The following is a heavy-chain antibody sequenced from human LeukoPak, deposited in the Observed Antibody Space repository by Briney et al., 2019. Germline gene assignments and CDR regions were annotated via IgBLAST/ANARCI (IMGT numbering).Heavy chain of an antibody. CDR1: GFTFDDYA. J-gene: IGHJ4*02. D-gene: IGHD1-26*01. V-gene: IGHV3-9*01. CDR3: AKARFEEPCFDY. CDR2: ISWNSGSV. Sequence: GRSLRLSCAASGFTFDDYAMHWVRQVPGKGLEWVSGISWNSGSVGYAGSVKGRFTISRDNAKNSLYLQMDRLRDDDTALYYCAKARFEEPCFDYWGQGTLVTVSS.